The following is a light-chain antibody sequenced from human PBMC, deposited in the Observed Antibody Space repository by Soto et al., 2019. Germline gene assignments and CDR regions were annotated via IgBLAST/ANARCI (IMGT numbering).Light chain of an antibody. CDR3: QQYNDYSWT. V-gene: IGKV1-5*03. Sequence: IQMTQSPSTLSASVGDRVAITCRASQSIGIWLAWYQQKPGKAPRFLIYKASSLESGVPSRFSGSGSGTAFTLTLSSMQPDDFETYYCQQYNDYSWTFGQGTKVEIK. CDR1: QSIGIW. CDR2: KAS. J-gene: IGKJ1*01.